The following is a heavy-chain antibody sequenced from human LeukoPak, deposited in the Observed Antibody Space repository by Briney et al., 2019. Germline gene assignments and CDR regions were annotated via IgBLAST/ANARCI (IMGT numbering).Heavy chain of an antibody. Sequence: SETLSPTCSVSGGSINGYSWGWVRQPPGKGLECIGYMFDRGSPNHHPSLQNRVTTSVDTSKNKFSLRLTSVTAADTAVYYCARRIQLWSYWHFDLWGRGTLVTVSS. J-gene: IGHJ2*01. CDR2: MFDRGSP. V-gene: IGHV4-4*09. CDR3: ARRIQLWSYWHFDL. CDR1: GGSINGYS. D-gene: IGHD5-18*01.